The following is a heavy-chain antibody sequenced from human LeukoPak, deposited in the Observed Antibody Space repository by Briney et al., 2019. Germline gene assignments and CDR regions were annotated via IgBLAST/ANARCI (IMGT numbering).Heavy chain of an antibody. CDR1: GGSFSGYY. D-gene: IGHD3-9*01. V-gene: IGHV4-34*01. CDR2: INHSGST. Sequence: SETLSLTCAVYGGSFSGYYWSWIRQPPGKGLEWIREINHSGSTNYNPSLKSRVTISVDTSKNQFSLKLSSLTAADTAVYYCARGRGVYDILTGYYIFGYWGQGTLVTVSS. CDR3: ARGRGVYDILTGYYIFGY. J-gene: IGHJ4*02.